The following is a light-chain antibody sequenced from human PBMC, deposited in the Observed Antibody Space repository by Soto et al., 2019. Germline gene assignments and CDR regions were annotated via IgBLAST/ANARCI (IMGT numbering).Light chain of an antibody. J-gene: IGLJ3*02. V-gene: IGLV1-47*01. CDR2: RNN. CDR3: AAWDDSLSGV. Sequence: QPVLTQPPSASGTPGQRVTISCSGSSSNIGSNYVYWYQQLPGTAPKLLIYRNNQRPSGVPDRFSGSKSGTSASLAISGLRSEDEADYYCAAWDDSLSGVFGGGTKL. CDR1: SSNIGSNY.